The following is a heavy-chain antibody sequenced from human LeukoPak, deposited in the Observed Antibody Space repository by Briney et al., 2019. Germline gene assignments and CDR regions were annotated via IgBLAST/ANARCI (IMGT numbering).Heavy chain of an antibody. CDR2: ISWDGGST. V-gene: IGHV3-43*01. Sequence: GGSLRLSCAASGFTFDDYTMHWVRQAPGKGLEWVSLISWDGGSTYYADSVKGRFTISRDNSKNSLYLQMNSLRAEDTAVYYCAKWKYSNSGIDDYWGQGTLVTVSS. D-gene: IGHD6-6*01. CDR1: GFTFDDYT. J-gene: IGHJ4*02. CDR3: AKWKYSNSGIDDY.